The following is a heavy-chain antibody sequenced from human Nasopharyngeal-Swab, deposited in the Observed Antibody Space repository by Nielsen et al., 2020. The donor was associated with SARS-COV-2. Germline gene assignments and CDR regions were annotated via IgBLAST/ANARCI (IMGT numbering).Heavy chain of an antibody. V-gene: IGHV3-48*02. CDR1: GFTFSSYS. Sequence: GGSLRLSCVASGFTFSSYSMNWVRQAPGKGLEWVSYISSSSSTIYYADSVKGRFTISRDNAKNSLYLQMNSLRDEDTAVYYCARLSGWYLSLAFDYWGQGTLVTVSS. CDR3: ARLSGWYLSLAFDY. J-gene: IGHJ4*02. CDR2: ISSSSSTI. D-gene: IGHD6-19*01.